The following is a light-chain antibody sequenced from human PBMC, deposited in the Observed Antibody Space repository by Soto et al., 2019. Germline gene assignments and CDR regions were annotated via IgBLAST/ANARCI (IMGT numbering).Light chain of an antibody. CDR1: GSNIGAGSG. J-gene: IGLJ1*01. CDR2: GSD. V-gene: IGLV1-40*01. CDR3: QSYDSNLSEV. Sequence: QSVLTQPPSVPGAPGQTVTISCTGSGSNIGAGSGVQWYQQLPGTAPRLLIYGSDDRPSGVPDRFSAPVSGNSASLAITGLQTEDEAVYYCQSYDSNLSEVFGPGTKVTVL.